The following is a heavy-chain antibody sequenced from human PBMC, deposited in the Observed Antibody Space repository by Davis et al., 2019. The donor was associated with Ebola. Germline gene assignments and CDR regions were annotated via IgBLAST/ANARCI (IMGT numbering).Heavy chain of an antibody. J-gene: IGHJ4*02. D-gene: IGHD6-13*01. CDR3: ARLSSSLFDY. Sequence: PGGSLRLSCTVSGGSISSSSYYWGWIRQPPGKGLEWIGSIYYSGSTYYNPSLKSRVTISVDTSKNQFSLKLSSVTAADTAVYYCARLSSSLFDYWGQGTLVTVSS. CDR1: GGSISSSSYY. V-gene: IGHV4-39*01. CDR2: IYYSGST.